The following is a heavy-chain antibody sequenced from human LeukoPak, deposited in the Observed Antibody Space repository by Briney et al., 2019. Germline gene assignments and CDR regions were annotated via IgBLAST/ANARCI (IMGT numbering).Heavy chain of an antibody. CDR1: GYTFTGYY. D-gene: IGHD5-24*01. Sequence: ASVKVSCKASGYTFTGYYMHWVRQAPGQGLEWMGWINPNSGGTNYAQKFQGRVTMTRDTSISTAYMELSRLRSDDTAVYYCARSSRSDGYNYFDYWGQGTLVTVSS. J-gene: IGHJ4*02. CDR3: ARSSRSDGYNYFDY. V-gene: IGHV1-2*02. CDR2: INPNSGGT.